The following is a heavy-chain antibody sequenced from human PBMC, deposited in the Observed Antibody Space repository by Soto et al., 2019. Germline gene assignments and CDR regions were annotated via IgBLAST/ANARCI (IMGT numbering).Heavy chain of an antibody. CDR3: ARGAKGIAARIYFDY. J-gene: IGHJ4*02. Sequence: SETLSLTCAVYGGSFSGYYWSWIRQPPGKGLEWIGEINHSGSTNYNPSLKSRVTISVDTSKNQFSLKLSSVTAADTAVYYCARGAKGIAARIYFDYWGQGTLVTVYS. V-gene: IGHV4-34*01. CDR1: GGSFSGYY. CDR2: INHSGST. D-gene: IGHD6-6*01.